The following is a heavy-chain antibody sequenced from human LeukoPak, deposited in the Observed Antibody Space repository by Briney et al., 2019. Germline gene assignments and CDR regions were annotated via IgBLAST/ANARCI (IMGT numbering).Heavy chain of an antibody. D-gene: IGHD2-15*01. CDR1: GYTFTSYG. CDR3: ARGPQIGFLEY. CDR2: ISAYNGNT. Sequence: GASVKVSCKASGYTFTSYGVSWVRQAPGQGLEWMGWISAYNGNTNYAQKLQGRVTLTTDTSTSTAYMNLRSLTSDDTAVYYCARGPQIGFLEYWGQGTLVTVSS. J-gene: IGHJ4*02. V-gene: IGHV1-18*01.